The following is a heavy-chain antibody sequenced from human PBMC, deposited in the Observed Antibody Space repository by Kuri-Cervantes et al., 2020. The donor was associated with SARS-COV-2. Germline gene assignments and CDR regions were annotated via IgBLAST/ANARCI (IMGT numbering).Heavy chain of an antibody. D-gene: IGHD5-24*01. CDR2: ISYDGSNK. Sequence: GESLKISCAASGFTFSSYAMSWVRQAPGKGLEWVAVISYDGSNKYYADSVKGRFTISRDNSNNTVYLQMNSLRAEDTALYYCARDMGTQFWYFDNWGQGALVTVSS. V-gene: IGHV3-30-3*01. CDR1: GFTFSSYA. CDR3: ARDMGTQFWYFDN. J-gene: IGHJ4*02.